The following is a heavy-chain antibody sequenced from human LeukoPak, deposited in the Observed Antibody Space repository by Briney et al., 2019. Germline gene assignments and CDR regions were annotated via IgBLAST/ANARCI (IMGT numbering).Heavy chain of an antibody. CDR1: GYSMSAGYY. Sequence: SETLSLTCTVSGYSMSAGYYWGWIRQPPGKGLEWIASDYPSATTYYNPSLKSRATISLDTSKKEFSLRLTALTAADTAVYYCARQIAVSGDWAFDIWGQGTMVTVSS. V-gene: IGHV4-38-2*02. CDR3: ARQIAVSGDWAFDI. J-gene: IGHJ3*02. D-gene: IGHD6-19*01. CDR2: DYPSATT.